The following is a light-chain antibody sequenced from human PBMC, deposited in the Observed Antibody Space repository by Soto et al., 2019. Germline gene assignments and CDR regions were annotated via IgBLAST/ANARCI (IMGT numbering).Light chain of an antibody. V-gene: IGLV2-14*01. CDR3: FALTSHSSHYV. Sequence: QSALTQPASVSGSPGQSITISCTGTISDVGGHGYVSWYQQHPGKAPKLMFYEVTYRPSGVSDRFSGSKSGNTASLTISGLQAEDEADYYCFALTSHSSHYVFGTGTKLTVL. CDR2: EVT. CDR1: ISDVGGHGY. J-gene: IGLJ1*01.